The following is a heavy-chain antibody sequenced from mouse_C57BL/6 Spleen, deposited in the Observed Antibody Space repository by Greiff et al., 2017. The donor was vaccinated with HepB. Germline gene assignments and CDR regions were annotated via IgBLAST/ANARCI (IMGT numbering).Heavy chain of an antibody. D-gene: IGHD3-2*02. CDR1: GYAFSSYW. V-gene: IGHV1-80*01. CDR2: IYPGDGDT. J-gene: IGHJ1*03. CDR3: ARERLGIGYFDV. Sequence: QVQLKQSGAELVKPGASVKISCKASGYAFSSYWMNWVKQRPGKGLEWIGQIYPGDGDTNYNGKFKGKATLTADKSSSTAYMQLSSLTSEDSAVYFCARERLGIGYFDVWGTGTTVTVSS.